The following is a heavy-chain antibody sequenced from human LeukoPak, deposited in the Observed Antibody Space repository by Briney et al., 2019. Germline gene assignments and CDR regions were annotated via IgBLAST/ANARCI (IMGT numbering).Heavy chain of an antibody. J-gene: IGHJ6*04. V-gene: IGHV4-34*01. CDR2: INHSGST. CDR3: ARSAMDV. Sequence: SETLSLTCAVCGGSLSGYYWSWIRQPPGKGLEWIGEINHSGSTNYNPSLKSRVTISVDTSKNQFSLKLSSVTAADTAVYYCARSAMDVWGKGTTVTVSS. CDR1: GGSLSGYY.